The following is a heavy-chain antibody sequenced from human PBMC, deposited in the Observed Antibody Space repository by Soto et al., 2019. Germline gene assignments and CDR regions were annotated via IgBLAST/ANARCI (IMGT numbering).Heavy chain of an antibody. Sequence: SETLSLTCAVSGGSISSSNWWSWVRQPPGKGLEWIGEIYHSGSTNYNPSLKSRVTISVDKSKNQFSLKLSSVTAADTAVYYCAGGGYYYDSSGYSSLYWGQGTLVTVSS. CDR2: IYHSGST. D-gene: IGHD3-22*01. CDR1: GGSISSSNW. V-gene: IGHV4-4*02. J-gene: IGHJ4*02. CDR3: AGGGYYYDSSGYSSLY.